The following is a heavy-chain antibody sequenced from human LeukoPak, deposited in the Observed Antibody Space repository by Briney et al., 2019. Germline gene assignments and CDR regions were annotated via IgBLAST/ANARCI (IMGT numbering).Heavy chain of an antibody. D-gene: IGHD3-16*02. CDR1: GGSISSSSYY. CDR3: ARGRSPPYDYVWGSYRYESYFDY. V-gene: IGHV4-61*05. Sequence: SETLSLTCTVSGGSISSSSYYWSWIRQPPGKGLEWIGYIYYSGSTNYNPSLKSRVTISVDTSKNQFSLKLSSVTAAGTAVYYCARGRSPPYDYVWGSYRYESYFDYWGQGTLVTVSS. CDR2: IYYSGST. J-gene: IGHJ4*02.